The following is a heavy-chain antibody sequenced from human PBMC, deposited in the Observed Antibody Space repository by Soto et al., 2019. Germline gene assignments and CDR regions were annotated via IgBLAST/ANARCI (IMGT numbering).Heavy chain of an antibody. D-gene: IGHD6-13*01. CDR3: AKDHSSSWLDY. V-gene: IGHV3-30*18. CDR1: GFTFSSYG. J-gene: IGHJ4*02. Sequence: QVQLVESGGGVVQPGRSLRLYCAASGFTFSSYGMHWVRQAPGKGLEWVAVISYDGSNKYYADSVKGRFTISRDNSKNTLYLQMNSLRAEDTAVYYCAKDHSSSWLDYWGQGTLVTVSS. CDR2: ISYDGSNK.